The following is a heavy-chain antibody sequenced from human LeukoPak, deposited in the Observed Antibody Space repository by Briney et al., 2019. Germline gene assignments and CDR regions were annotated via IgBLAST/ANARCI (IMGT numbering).Heavy chain of an antibody. Sequence: TSETLSLTCTVSGGSISSGGHYWSWIRQHPGKGLEWIAYIYYSGTPYYNPSLKSRLTISIDTSKNQFSLKLSSVTAADTAVYYCARDPPNNINWASRGFDIWGQGTMVTVSS. CDR3: ARDPPNNINWASRGFDI. J-gene: IGHJ3*02. CDR1: GGSISSGGHY. CDR2: IYYSGTP. V-gene: IGHV4-31*03. D-gene: IGHD1-1*01.